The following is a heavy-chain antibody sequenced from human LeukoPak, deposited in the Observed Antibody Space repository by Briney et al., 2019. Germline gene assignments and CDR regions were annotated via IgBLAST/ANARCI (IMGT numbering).Heavy chain of an antibody. Sequence: EASVKVSCKASGYTFSSYGISWVRQAPGKGLEWVSSIRNTGTDYADSVAGRFTISRDNSKNTLYLQMNSLRAEDTAIYYCAKDLSSAELLGVYWGQGTQVTVSS. CDR3: AKDLSSAELLGVY. CDR2: IRNTGT. J-gene: IGHJ4*02. D-gene: IGHD1-26*01. V-gene: IGHV3-23*01. CDR1: GYTFSSYG.